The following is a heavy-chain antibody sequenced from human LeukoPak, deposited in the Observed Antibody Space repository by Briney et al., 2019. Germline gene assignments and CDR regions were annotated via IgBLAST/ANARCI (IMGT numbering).Heavy chain of an antibody. CDR3: AREAYYDFWSGLTNYGMDV. Sequence: KSSETLSLTCAVSGGSISSGGYSWSWIRQPPGKGLEWIGYIYHSGSTYYNPSLKSRVTISVDRSKNQFSLKLSSVTAADTAVYYCAREAYYDFWSGLTNYGMDVWGQGTTVTVSS. CDR2: IYHSGST. D-gene: IGHD3-3*01. J-gene: IGHJ6*02. CDR1: GGSISSGGYS. V-gene: IGHV4-30-2*01.